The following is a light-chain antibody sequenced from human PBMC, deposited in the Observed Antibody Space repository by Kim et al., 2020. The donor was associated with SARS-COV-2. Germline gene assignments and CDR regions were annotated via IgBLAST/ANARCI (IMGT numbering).Light chain of an antibody. CDR3: QQYKNWPLT. CDR2: GAS. CDR1: QSVGSN. V-gene: IGKV3D-15*01. Sequence: VSPGESATLSCRASQSVGSNLAWYQHKIGQAPKVLMYGASIRATGIPARFSGSGSGTEFTLTVSSLQSEDFAVYYCQQYKNWPLTFGGGTKVDIK. J-gene: IGKJ4*01.